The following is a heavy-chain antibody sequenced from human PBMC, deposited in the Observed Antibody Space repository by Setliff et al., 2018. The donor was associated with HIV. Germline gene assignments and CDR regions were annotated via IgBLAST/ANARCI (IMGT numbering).Heavy chain of an antibody. Sequence: ASVKVSCKISGYTLTELSIHWVRQAPGKGLEWMANFDPEDGETFYAQKFQGRLTMTEDTSTDTAYMELSSLRSDGTAMYYCARAGRSGSYNHYYYYYMDVWGKGTTVTVSS. CDR3: ARAGRSGSYNHYYYYYMDV. V-gene: IGHV1-24*01. CDR1: GYTLTELS. CDR2: FDPEDGET. J-gene: IGHJ6*03. D-gene: IGHD1-26*01.